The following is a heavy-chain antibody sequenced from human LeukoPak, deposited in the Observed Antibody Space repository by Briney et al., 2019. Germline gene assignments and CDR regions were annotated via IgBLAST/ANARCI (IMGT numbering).Heavy chain of an antibody. CDR2: MNPNSGNT. CDR3: ARGGELRKQWLTSRYFDL. D-gene: IGHD6-19*01. J-gene: IGHJ2*01. CDR1: GYTFTSYD. V-gene: IGHV1-8*01. Sequence: GASVKVSCKASGYTFTSYDINWVRQATGQGLERMGWMNPNSGNTGYAQKFQGRVTMTRNTSISTAYMELSSLRSEDTAVYYCARGGELRKQWLTSRYFDLWGRGTLVTVSS.